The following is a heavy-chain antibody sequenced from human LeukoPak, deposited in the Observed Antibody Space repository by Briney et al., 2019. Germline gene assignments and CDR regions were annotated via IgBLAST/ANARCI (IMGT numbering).Heavy chain of an antibody. Sequence: GGSLRLSCAASGFTFNNYAMHWVRQSPGKGLEWVAVILYDGRNQYYADSVKGRFTISRDNSQNTLYLQMNSLRAEDTAVYYCASAADYGGNSDAFDIWGQRTMVTVSS. CDR1: GFTFNNYA. D-gene: IGHD4-23*01. J-gene: IGHJ3*02. CDR2: ILYDGRNQ. CDR3: ASAADYGGNSDAFDI. V-gene: IGHV3-30*04.